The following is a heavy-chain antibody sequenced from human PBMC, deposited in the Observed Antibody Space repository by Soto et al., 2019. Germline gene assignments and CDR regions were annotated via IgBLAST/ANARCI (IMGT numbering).Heavy chain of an antibody. V-gene: IGHV3-23*01. Sequence: PGGSLRLSCAASGFTFSGYAMSWVRQAPGKGLEWVSAISGSGGSTYYADSVKGRFTISRDNSKNTLYLQMNSLRAEDTAVYYCAKTAEFDFWSGPHFAPRSWPFDYWGQGTLVTVSS. J-gene: IGHJ4*02. D-gene: IGHD3-3*01. CDR3: AKTAEFDFWSGPHFAPRSWPFDY. CDR2: ISGSGGST. CDR1: GFTFSGYA.